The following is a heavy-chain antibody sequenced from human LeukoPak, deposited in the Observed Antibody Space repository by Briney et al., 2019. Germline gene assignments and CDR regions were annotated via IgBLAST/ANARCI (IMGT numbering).Heavy chain of an antibody. J-gene: IGHJ6*03. D-gene: IGHD3-10*01. CDR1: GDSITSGGYY. Sequence: SETLSLTCVVSGDSITSGGYYWSWIRQPPGKGLEWIGEINHSESTNYNPSLKSRVTISVDTSKNQFSLKLSSVTAADTAVYYCARRATMVRGVTHTYYYYYYMDVWGKGTTVTISS. V-gene: IGHV4-34*01. CDR3: ARRATMVRGVTHTYYYYYYMDV. CDR2: INHSEST.